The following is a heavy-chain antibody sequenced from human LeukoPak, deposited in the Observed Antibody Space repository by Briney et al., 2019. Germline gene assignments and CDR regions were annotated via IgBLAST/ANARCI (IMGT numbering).Heavy chain of an antibody. D-gene: IGHD2-2*01. J-gene: IGHJ3*02. CDR1: GLYISDGRYY. V-gene: IGHV4-61*05. Sequence: SETLSLTCNVSGLYISDGRYYWALIRQPPGRRLEWIGYKYYSGSAKYNPSLKRRLTISIDKPENQFSLHLGSVTSADTAIYYCAPPYCSSLICHGVFNIWGQGRMVTVSS. CDR2: KYYSGSA. CDR3: APPYCSSLICHGVFNI.